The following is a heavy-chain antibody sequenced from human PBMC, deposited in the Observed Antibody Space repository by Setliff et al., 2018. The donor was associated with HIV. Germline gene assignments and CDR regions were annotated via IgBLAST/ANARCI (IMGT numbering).Heavy chain of an antibody. CDR2: IYPGDSDT. Sequence: PGESLTISCKGSGHSFTSYWIGWVRQMPGKGLEWMGIIYPGDSDTRYSPSFQGQVTISADKSISTAYLQWSSLKASDTAMYYCARPLPYYNFWSGYDAFDIWGQGTMVTVSS. CDR3: ARPLPYYNFWSGYDAFDI. J-gene: IGHJ3*02. CDR1: GHSFTSYW. D-gene: IGHD3-3*01. V-gene: IGHV5-51*01.